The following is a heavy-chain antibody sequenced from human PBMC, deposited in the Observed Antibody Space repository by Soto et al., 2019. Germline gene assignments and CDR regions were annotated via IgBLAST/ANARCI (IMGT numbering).Heavy chain of an antibody. CDR1: RYTFTSHY. CDR3: ARGAWIQRWLSRSYGMDV. Sequence: ASVNGSCKASRYTFTSHYVHWVRPAPGQGIEWMGIINPSGGSTSYAQKFQGRVTMTRDTSTSTVYMELSRVRSEDMAVYYCARGAWIQRWLSRSYGMDVWGQGTTVNVS. V-gene: IGHV1-46*01. J-gene: IGHJ6*01. D-gene: IGHD5-18*01. CDR2: INPSGGST.